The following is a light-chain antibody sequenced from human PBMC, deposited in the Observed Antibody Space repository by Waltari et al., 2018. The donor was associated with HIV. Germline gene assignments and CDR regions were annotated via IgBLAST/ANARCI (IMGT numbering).Light chain of an antibody. CDR2: MND. CDR3: ASWDDSLGGYWI. Sequence: QSVVTQPPSASGTLGQRFTISCSGGTSTIGSTYVYWYQHLPGTSPKLLIYMNDQRPSGVPDRISGSKSGTSASLAISGLRSEDEADYYCASWDDSLGGYWIFGGGTNLTVL. J-gene: IGLJ2*01. V-gene: IGLV1-47*01. CDR1: TSTIGSTY.